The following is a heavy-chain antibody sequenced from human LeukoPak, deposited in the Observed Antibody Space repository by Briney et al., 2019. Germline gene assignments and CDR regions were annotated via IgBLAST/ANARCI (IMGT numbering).Heavy chain of an antibody. V-gene: IGHV4-39*07. Sequence: PSETLSLTCTVSGGSISSSSYYWGWIRQPPGKGLEWIGSIYYSGSTYYNPSLKSRVTISVDTSKNQFSLKLSSVTAADTAVYYCATIVVVPAAYGGNMDVWGKGTTVTVSS. CDR2: IYYSGST. J-gene: IGHJ6*03. D-gene: IGHD2-2*01. CDR1: GGSISSSSYY. CDR3: ATIVVVPAAYGGNMDV.